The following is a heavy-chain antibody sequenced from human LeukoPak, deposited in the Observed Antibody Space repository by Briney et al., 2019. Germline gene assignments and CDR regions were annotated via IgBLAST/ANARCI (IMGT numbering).Heavy chain of an antibody. CDR2: INPSGGST. CDR3: ARLGITMIVPDAFDI. D-gene: IGHD3-22*01. Sequence: ASVKVSCKASGYTFTSYYMHWVRQAPGQGLEWMGIINPSGGSTSYAQKFQGRVTMTRDTSTSTVYMELSSLRSEDTAVYYCARLGITMIVPDAFDIWGQGTMVTVSS. V-gene: IGHV1-46*01. J-gene: IGHJ3*02. CDR1: GYTFTSYY.